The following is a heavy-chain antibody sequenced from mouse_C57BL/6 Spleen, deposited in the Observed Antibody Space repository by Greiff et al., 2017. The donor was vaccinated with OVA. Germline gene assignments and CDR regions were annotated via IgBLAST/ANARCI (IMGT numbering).Heavy chain of an antibody. CDR3: ARGDDGYYLWFAY. Sequence: QVQLQQSGAELARPGASVKMSCKASGYTFTSYTMHWVKQRPGQGLEWIGYINPSSGYTKYNQKFKDKATLTADKSSSTAYMQLSSLTSEDSAVYYCARGDDGYYLWFAYWGQGTLVTVSA. V-gene: IGHV1-4*01. CDR2: INPSSGYT. D-gene: IGHD2-3*01. J-gene: IGHJ3*01. CDR1: GYTFTSYT.